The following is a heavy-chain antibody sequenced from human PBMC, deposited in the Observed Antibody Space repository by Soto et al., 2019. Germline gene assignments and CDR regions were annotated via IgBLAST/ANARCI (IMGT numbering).Heavy chain of an antibody. CDR2: IYYRGST. V-gene: IGHV4-31*03. D-gene: IGHD2-2*01. J-gene: IGHJ5*02. Sequence: QVQLQESGPGLVKPSQPLSLTCTVSGGSISSGAYFWSWIRQHPGRGLEWLGYIYYRGSTYYNPSLKSRISISVDTSKNQFSLNLTSVTSADTAMYYCASAEGYSRSWGLFDPWGQGILVTVSS. CDR1: GGSISSGAYF. CDR3: ASAEGYSRSWGLFDP.